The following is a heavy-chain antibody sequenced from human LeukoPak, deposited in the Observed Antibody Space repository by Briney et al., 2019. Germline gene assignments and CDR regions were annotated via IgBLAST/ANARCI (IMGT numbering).Heavy chain of an antibody. CDR3: ARHRLLQGSGWTDYYYYYMDV. D-gene: IGHD6-19*01. V-gene: IGHV4-4*09. CDR2: IYTSGIT. Sequence: SETLSLTCTVSGGSISSYYWSWIRQPPGKGLEWIGYIYTSGITNYNPSLKSRVTISVDTSKNQFSLKLSSVTAADTAVYYCARHRLLQGSGWTDYYYYYMDVWGKGATVTVSS. J-gene: IGHJ6*03. CDR1: GGSISSYY.